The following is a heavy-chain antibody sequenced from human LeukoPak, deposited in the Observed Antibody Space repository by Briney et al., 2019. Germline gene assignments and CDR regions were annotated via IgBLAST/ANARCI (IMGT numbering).Heavy chain of an antibody. CDR2: IYPGDSDT. J-gene: IGHJ4*02. Sequence: GESLQISCKGSGYSFTCYWIGWVRQLPGKGLEWMGIIYPGDSDTSYSPSFQGQVTISAVKSIGTAYLQWSSLKASDTAMYYCARRYYYGSGSYFDYWGQGTLDSVS. CDR1: GYSFTCYW. CDR3: ARRYYYGSGSYFDY. D-gene: IGHD3-10*01. V-gene: IGHV5-51*01.